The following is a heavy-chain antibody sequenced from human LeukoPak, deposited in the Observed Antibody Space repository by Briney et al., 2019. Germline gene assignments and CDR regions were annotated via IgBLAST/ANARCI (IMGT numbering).Heavy chain of an antibody. J-gene: IGHJ4*02. CDR3: AKVWVRVVPAV. D-gene: IGHD2-2*01. Sequence: PGGSLRLSCAASGFTFSSYAMSWVRHARAQGLGWVSAVSGSGGSTYYADSVKGGFTISRDNSKTTLYLQMSSLRAEDTAVYYCAKVWVRVVPAVWGQGTLVTVSS. CDR1: GFTFSSYA. CDR2: VSGSGGST. V-gene: IGHV3-23*01.